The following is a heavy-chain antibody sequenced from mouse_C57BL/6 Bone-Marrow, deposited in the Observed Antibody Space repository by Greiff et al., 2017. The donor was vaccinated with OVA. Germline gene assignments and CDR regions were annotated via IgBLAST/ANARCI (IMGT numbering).Heavy chain of an antibody. CDR1: GYTFTSYW. J-gene: IGHJ4*01. Sequence: QVQLQQSGAELVKPGASVKLSCKASGYTFTSYWMHWVKQRPGRGLEWIGRIDPNSGGTKYTEKFKSKATLTVDKPTSTAYMQISSLTSEDSAVYYCASGYAMDYWGQGTSVTVSS. CDR2: IDPNSGGT. V-gene: IGHV1-72*01. CDR3: ASGYAMDY.